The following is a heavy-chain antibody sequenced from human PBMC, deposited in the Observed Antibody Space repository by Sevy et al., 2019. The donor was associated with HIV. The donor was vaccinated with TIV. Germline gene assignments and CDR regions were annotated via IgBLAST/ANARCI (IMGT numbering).Heavy chain of an antibody. D-gene: IGHD1-26*01. Sequence: GGSLRLSCAASGFTFSSYAMHWVRQAPGKGLEWVAVISYDGSNKYYADSVKDRFTISRDNSKNTLYLQMNSLRAEDTAVYYCARTEWELLPFDYWGQGTLVTVSS. J-gene: IGHJ4*02. CDR1: GFTFSSYA. V-gene: IGHV3-30-3*01. CDR3: ARTEWELLPFDY. CDR2: ISYDGSNK.